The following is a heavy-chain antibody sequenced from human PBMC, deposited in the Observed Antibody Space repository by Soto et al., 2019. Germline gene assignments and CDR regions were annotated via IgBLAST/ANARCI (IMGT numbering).Heavy chain of an antibody. J-gene: IGHJ4*02. V-gene: IGHV4-31*03. CDR2: IYYNGST. CDR1: GLTISSASYY. Sequence: QVLLQESGPGLMKPSQTLSITCTVSGLTISSASYYWSWIRQHPGKALEWVGNIYYNGSTYYSPSLKSRVTLWVDTSKNQFSLRLASVTAADTAVYYCSRYRISGSLSKFDYWGQGTLVTVSS. D-gene: IGHD6-6*01. CDR3: SRYRISGSLSKFDY.